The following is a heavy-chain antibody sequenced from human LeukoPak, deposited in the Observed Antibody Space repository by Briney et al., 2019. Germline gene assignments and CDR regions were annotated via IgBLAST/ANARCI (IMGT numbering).Heavy chain of an antibody. CDR3: ATDWDSSGSSAFDI. CDR1: GFTFSSYG. V-gene: IGHV3-33*08. Sequence: GGSLRLSCAASGFTFSSYGMHWVRQAPGKGLEWVAVIWYDGSNKYYADSVKGRFTISRDNSKNTLYLQMNSLRAEDTAVYYCATDWDSSGSSAFDIWGQGTMVTVSS. CDR2: IWYDGSNK. D-gene: IGHD3-22*01. J-gene: IGHJ3*02.